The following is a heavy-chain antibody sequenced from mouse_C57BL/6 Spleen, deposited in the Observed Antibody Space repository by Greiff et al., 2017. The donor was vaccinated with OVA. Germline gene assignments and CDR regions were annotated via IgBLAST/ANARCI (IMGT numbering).Heavy chain of an antibody. J-gene: IGHJ4*01. Sequence: VQLQQPGAELVRPGSSVKLSCKASGYTFTSYWMDWVKQRPGQGLEWIGNIYPSDSETHYNQKFKDKATLTVDKSSSTAYMQLSSLTSEDSAVYDCARNPPGNYRAMDYWGQGTSVTVSS. CDR1: GYTFTSYW. CDR3: ARNPPGNYRAMDY. CDR2: IYPSDSET. D-gene: IGHD2-1*01. V-gene: IGHV1-61*01.